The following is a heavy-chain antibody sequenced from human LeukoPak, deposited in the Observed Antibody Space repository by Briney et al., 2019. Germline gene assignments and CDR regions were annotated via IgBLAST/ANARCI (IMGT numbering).Heavy chain of an antibody. CDR3: ARSSALVVPAAIY. J-gene: IGHJ4*02. D-gene: IGHD2-2*01. CDR2: INPNSGGT. CDR1: GYTFTSYG. V-gene: IGHV1-2*02. Sequence: GASVKVSCKASGYTFTSYGISWVRQAPGQGLEWMGWINPNSGGTNYAQKFQGRVTMTRDTSISTAYMELSRLRSDDTAVYYCARSSALVVPAAIYWGQGTLVTVSS.